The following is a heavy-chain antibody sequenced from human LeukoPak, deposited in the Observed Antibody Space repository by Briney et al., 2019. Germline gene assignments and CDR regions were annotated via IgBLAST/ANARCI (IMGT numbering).Heavy chain of an antibody. CDR3: VTGNYRSFYYYYMDV. J-gene: IGHJ6*03. CDR2: ITPSGSDV. CDR1: AISFRSYE. V-gene: IGHV3-48*03. Sequence: GGSLRLSCAAPAISFRSYEVNWVRQAPGKGLEWVSFITPSGSDVYYAESVRGRFATSRGNAKDSVFLHMNSLRVEDTAVYYCVTGNYRSFYYYYMDVWGKGTTVTVS. D-gene: IGHD1-7*01.